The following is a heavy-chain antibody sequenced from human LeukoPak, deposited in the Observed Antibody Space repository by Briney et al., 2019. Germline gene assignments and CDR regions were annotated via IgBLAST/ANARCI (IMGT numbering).Heavy chain of an antibody. V-gene: IGHV4-61*02. Sequence: PSETLSLTCTVSGGSISSGSYYWSWIRQPAGKGLEWIGRIYTSGSTNYNPSLKSRVTISVDTSKNQFSLKLSSVTAADTAVYYCAREKPNNWFDPWGQGTLVTVSS. J-gene: IGHJ5*02. CDR2: IYTSGST. CDR3: AREKPNNWFDP. CDR1: GGSISSGSYY.